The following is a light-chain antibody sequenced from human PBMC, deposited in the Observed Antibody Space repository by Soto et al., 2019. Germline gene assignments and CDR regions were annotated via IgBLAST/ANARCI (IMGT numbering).Light chain of an antibody. CDR3: QQYNSYSFT. Sequence: DIQMTQSPSTLSASVGDRVTITCRASQSISSWLAWYQQKPGKAPKLLIYKASSLESGVPSRFSGSGSGTDFTLTISSLQPDDFATYYCQQYNSYSFTFGPGTNVYIK. V-gene: IGKV1-5*03. CDR2: KAS. J-gene: IGKJ3*01. CDR1: QSISSW.